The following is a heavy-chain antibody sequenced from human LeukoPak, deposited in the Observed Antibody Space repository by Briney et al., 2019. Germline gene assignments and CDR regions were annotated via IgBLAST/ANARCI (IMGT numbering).Heavy chain of an antibody. Sequence: SETLSLTCAVYGGSFSGYYWSWIRQPPGKGLEWIGYIYYSGSTNYNPSLKSRVTISVDTSKNQFSLKLSSVAAADTAVYYCARRAGVSGAGTFDIWGQGTMVTVSS. D-gene: IGHD3-10*01. V-gene: IGHV4-59*08. J-gene: IGHJ3*02. CDR3: ARRAGVSGAGTFDI. CDR2: IYYSGST. CDR1: GGSFSGYY.